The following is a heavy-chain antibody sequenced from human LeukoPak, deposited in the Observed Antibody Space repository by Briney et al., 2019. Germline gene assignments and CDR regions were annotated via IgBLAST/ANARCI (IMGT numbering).Heavy chain of an antibody. V-gene: IGHV4-59*01. Sequence: PSETLSLTCTVSGGSISSYYWSWIRQPPGKGLEWIGYIYYSGSTNYNPSLKSRVTISVDMSKNQFSLKLSSVTAADTAVYYCAREARVGQPHTRYYYYYMDVWGKGTTVTVSS. CDR2: IYYSGST. J-gene: IGHJ6*03. CDR3: AREARVGQPHTRYYYYYMDV. D-gene: IGHD6-13*01. CDR1: GGSISSYY.